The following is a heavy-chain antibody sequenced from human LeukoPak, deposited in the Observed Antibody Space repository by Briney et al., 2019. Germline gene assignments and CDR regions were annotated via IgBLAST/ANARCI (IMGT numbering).Heavy chain of an antibody. V-gene: IGHV3-21*04. CDR2: ISNSSSYI. D-gene: IGHD1-26*01. CDR3: AKASGEGARWLTEYYFDY. Sequence: GGSLRLSCAASGFTFSSYSMNWVRQAPGKGLEWVSSISNSSSYIYYADSVKGRFTISRDNAKNSLYLQMNSLRAEDTAVYYCAKASGEGARWLTEYYFDYWGQGTLVTVSS. J-gene: IGHJ4*02. CDR1: GFTFSSYS.